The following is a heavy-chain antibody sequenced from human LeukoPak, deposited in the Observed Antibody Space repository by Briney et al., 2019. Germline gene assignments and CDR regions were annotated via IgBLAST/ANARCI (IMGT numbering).Heavy chain of an antibody. V-gene: IGHV1-69*13. CDR2: IIPIFGTA. CDR1: GYTFSNFG. J-gene: IGHJ4*02. D-gene: IGHD3-10*02. Sequence: SVKVSCKASGYTFSNFGISWVRQAPGQGLEWMGGIIPIFGTANYAQKFQGRVTITADESTSTAYMELSSLRSEDTAVYYCARGESDRVPFDYWGQGTLVTVSS. CDR3: ARGESDRVPFDY.